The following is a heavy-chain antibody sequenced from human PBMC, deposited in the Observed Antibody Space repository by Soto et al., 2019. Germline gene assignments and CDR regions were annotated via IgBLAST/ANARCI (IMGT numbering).Heavy chain of an antibody. CDR2: IYYSGNT. D-gene: IGHD3-22*01. CDR3: ASYYDSSGYYDRPHFDY. Sequence: SETLSLTCTVSGGSVSSASDYLSWIRQPPGKGLGWIGNIYYSGNTNYNPSLKSRVTISVDTSKNQFSLKLSSVTAADTAVYYCASYYDSSGYYDRPHFDYWGQGTLVTVSS. V-gene: IGHV4-61*01. CDR1: GGSVSSASDY. J-gene: IGHJ4*02.